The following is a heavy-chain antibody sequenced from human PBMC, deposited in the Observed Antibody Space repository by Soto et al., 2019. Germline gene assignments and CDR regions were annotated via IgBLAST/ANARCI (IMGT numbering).Heavy chain of an antibody. J-gene: IGHJ4*02. CDR1: GYPLTSNY. Sequence: QVQLVQSGAEVKKPGASVKVSCTASGYPLTSNYIHWVRQAPGEGLEWMGKINPSGGTTRYGQKFQGRVTMTRDTSTSTVYTEMSSLRSEDTAVYYCARGEPHSSGWNFDYWGQGTLVIVSP. D-gene: IGHD6-19*01. CDR3: ARGEPHSSGWNFDY. V-gene: IGHV1-46*01. CDR2: INPSGGTT.